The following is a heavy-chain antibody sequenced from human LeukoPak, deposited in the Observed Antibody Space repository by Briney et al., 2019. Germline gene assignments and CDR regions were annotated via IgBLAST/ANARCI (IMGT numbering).Heavy chain of an antibody. V-gene: IGHV3-23*01. D-gene: IGHD2-21*02. CDR2: IRGSGTST. J-gene: IGHJ4*02. CDR3: AKDTCGADCYSHYDH. Sequence: GGSLRLSCAASGFTLSSYTLSWVRQAPGKGLEWISAIRGSGTSTYYAASVKGRFTISRDNSRNTLYLQMNSLRAEDTAVYYCAKDTCGADCYSHYDHWGQGTLVTVSS. CDR1: GFTLSSYT.